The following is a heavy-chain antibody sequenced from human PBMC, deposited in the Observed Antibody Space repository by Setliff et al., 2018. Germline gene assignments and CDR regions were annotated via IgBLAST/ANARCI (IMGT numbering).Heavy chain of an antibody. CDR2: INPGGGSA. J-gene: IGHJ4*02. V-gene: IGHV1-46*01. Sequence: ASVKVSCKASGFSFTGYYMHWVRQAPGQGLEWMGIINPGGGSASYAQNFQGRVTMTSDTSTNTIYMEVNILRSDDTAIYYCARGGMAAAGRKGVFEHWGQGTLVTVSS. CDR1: GFSFTGYY. D-gene: IGHD6-13*01. CDR3: ARGGMAAAGRKGVFEH.